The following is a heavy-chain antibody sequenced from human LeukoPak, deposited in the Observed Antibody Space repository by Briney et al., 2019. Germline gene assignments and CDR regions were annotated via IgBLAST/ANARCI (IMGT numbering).Heavy chain of an antibody. CDR1: GFTFSTYW. J-gene: IGHJ3*02. D-gene: IGHD4-11*01. CDR3: ARARNNAFDI. Sequence: PGGSLRLSCAASGFTFSTYWMHWVRQAPGKGLVWVSFIKTDGSIAAYADSVKGRFTISRDNAKNTLYLQMSSLRAEDTAVYYCARARNNAFDIWGQGTMVTVSS. CDR2: IKTDGSIA. V-gene: IGHV3-74*01.